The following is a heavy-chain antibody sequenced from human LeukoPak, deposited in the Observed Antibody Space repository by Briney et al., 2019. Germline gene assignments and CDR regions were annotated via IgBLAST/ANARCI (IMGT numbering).Heavy chain of an antibody. J-gene: IGHJ4*02. Sequence: SQTLSLTCAISGDSVSSNSAAWHWVRQSPSRGLEWLGRTYYRSRWYNDYAVSVKSRITINADTSKNQFSLQMNSVTPEDTAVYYCAAGSSGSSSYYFDYWGQGTLVTVSS. CDR2: TYYRSRWYN. D-gene: IGHD3-10*01. V-gene: IGHV6-1*01. CDR3: AAGSSGSSSYYFDY. CDR1: GDSVSSNSAA.